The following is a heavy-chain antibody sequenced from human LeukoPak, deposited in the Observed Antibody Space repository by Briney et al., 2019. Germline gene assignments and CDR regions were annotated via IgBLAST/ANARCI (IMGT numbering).Heavy chain of an antibody. Sequence: SSETLSLTCAVSGYSISSGYYWGWIRQPPGLGLEWIGSIYHSGTTYYNPSLKSRVTISVDTSKNQFSLKLSSVTAADTAVYYCARDVNWNYDWFDPWGQGTLVTVSS. J-gene: IGHJ5*02. D-gene: IGHD1-7*01. V-gene: IGHV4-38-2*02. CDR1: GYSISSGYY. CDR3: ARDVNWNYDWFDP. CDR2: IYHSGTT.